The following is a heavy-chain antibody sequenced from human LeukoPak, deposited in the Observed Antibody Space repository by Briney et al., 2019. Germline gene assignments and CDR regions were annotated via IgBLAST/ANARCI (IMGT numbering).Heavy chain of an antibody. CDR2: IYYSGST. D-gene: IGHD5-24*01. J-gene: IGHJ3*02. V-gene: IGHV4-39*07. CDR3: AGENGYNSGEAFDI. Sequence: SETLSLTCTVSGGSISSTSYYWGWIRQPPGKGLEWIGSIYYSGSTYYNPSLKSRATISVDTSKNQSSLKLSSVTAADTAVEYCAGENGYNSGEAFDIWGQGTMVTVSS. CDR1: GGSISSTSYY.